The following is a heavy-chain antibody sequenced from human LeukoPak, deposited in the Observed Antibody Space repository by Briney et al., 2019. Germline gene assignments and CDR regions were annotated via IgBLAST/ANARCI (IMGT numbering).Heavy chain of an antibody. V-gene: IGHV1-69*13. CDR1: GGTFSSYT. J-gene: IGHJ3*02. D-gene: IGHD3-22*01. Sequence: ASVKVSCKASGGTFSSYTISWVRQAPGQGLEWMGGIIPIFGTANYAQKFQGRVTITADESTSTAYMELSSLRSEDTAVYYCARDISSGYXAFDXXGQGTXVTV. CDR3: ARDISSGYXAFDX. CDR2: IIPIFGTA.